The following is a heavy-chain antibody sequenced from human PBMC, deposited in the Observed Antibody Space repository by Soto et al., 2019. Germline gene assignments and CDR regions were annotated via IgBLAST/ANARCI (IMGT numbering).Heavy chain of an antibody. CDR3: ARRYGDCFDY. CDR2: ISHSGST. J-gene: IGHJ4*02. Sequence: SETLSLPRGVSGGSLSRGGYPWGWIRQPPGKGLEWIGYISHSGSTCYNPSLKSRVTISVDRSKNQFSLKLSSVTAADTAVYYCARRYGDCFDYWGQGTLVTVSS. V-gene: IGHV4-30-2*01. D-gene: IGHD4-17*01. CDR1: GGSLSRGGYP.